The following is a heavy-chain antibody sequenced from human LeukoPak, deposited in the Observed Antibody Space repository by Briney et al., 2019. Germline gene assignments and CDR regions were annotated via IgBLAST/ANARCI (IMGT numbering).Heavy chain of an antibody. V-gene: IGHV1-18*01. CDR1: GYTFTSYG. CDR2: ISAYNGNA. CDR3: ARNLFRSSWYGPYYCDY. Sequence: ASVKVSCKASGYTFTSYGISWVRQAPGQGLEWMGWISAYNGNANYAQKFQGRVTVTRDTSTSTVYMELSSLRSEDTAVYYCARNLFRSSWYGPYYCDYWGQGTLVTVSS. J-gene: IGHJ4*02. D-gene: IGHD6-13*01.